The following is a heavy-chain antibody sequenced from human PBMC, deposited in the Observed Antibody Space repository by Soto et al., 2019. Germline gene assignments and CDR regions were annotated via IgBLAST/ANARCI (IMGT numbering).Heavy chain of an antibody. Sequence: PGASLRLSCAASGFTFSDYYMSWILQAPGKGLEWVSYITSSGSTIYYADSVKGRFTISRDNAKNSLYLQMNRRRDEDTAVYYGARGNEQWVAADNWGQGTLVTVSS. CDR1: GFTFSDYY. J-gene: IGHJ4*02. V-gene: IGHV3-11*01. CDR3: ARGNEQWVAADN. D-gene: IGHD6-19*01. CDR2: ITSSGSTI.